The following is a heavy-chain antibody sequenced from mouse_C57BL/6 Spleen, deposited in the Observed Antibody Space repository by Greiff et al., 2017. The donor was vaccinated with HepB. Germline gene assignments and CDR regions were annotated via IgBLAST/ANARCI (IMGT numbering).Heavy chain of an antibody. J-gene: IGHJ2*01. CDR2: IDPETGGT. CDR1: GYTFTDYE. V-gene: IGHV1-15*01. CDR3: TTRATGGLLDY. Sequence: VQLQQSGAELVRPGASVTLSCKASGYTFTDYEMHWVKQTPVHGLEWIGAIDPETGGTAYNQKFKGKAILTADKSSSTAYMELRSLTSEDSAVYYCTTRATGGLLDYWGQGTTLTVSS. D-gene: IGHD3-1*01.